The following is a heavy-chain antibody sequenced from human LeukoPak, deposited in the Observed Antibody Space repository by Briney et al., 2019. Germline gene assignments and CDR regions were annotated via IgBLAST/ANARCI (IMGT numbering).Heavy chain of an antibody. Sequence: GASVKVSCKASGGTFSSYNFIWVRQAPGQGLEWMGGIIPMQGTPNYAQKFQDRVTISADKSTTTVYMALSSLRYEDTAMYYCAREFQDYYDTDWYFDLWGRGTLVTVSS. D-gene: IGHD3-22*01. V-gene: IGHV1-69*08. CDR2: IIPMQGTP. CDR3: AREFQDYYDTDWYFDL. J-gene: IGHJ2*01. CDR1: GGTFSSYN.